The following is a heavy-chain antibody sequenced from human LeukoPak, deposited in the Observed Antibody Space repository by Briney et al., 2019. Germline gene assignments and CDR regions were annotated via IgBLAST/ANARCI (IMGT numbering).Heavy chain of an antibody. CDR1: GYTCTGYY. D-gene: IGHD5-18*01. V-gene: IGHV1-2*02. CDR3: ARERFPDTAMVRDVYYFDY. CDR2: INPNSGGT. J-gene: IGHJ4*02. Sequence: ASVKVSCKASGYTCTGYYMHWVRQAPGQGLEWMGWINPNSGGTNYAQKFQGRVTMTRDTSISTAYMELSRLRSDDTAVYYCARERFPDTAMVRDVYYFDYWGQGTLVTVSS.